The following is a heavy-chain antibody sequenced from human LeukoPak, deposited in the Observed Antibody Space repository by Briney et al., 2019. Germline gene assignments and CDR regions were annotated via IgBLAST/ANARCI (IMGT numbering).Heavy chain of an antibody. CDR3: ARVIISDYDVLTGFYYGPYYFDY. CDR2: IYYSGST. V-gene: IGHV4-59*01. Sequence: SETLSLTCTVSGGPISSYYWSWIRQPPGKGLEWIGYIYYSGSTNYNPSLKSRVTISVDTSKNQFSLKLSSVTAADTAMYYCARVIISDYDVLTGFYYGPYYFDYWGQGTLVTVSS. CDR1: GGPISSYY. J-gene: IGHJ4*02. D-gene: IGHD3-9*01.